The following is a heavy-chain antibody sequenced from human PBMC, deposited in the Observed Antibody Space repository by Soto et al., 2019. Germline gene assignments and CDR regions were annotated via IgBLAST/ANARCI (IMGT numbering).Heavy chain of an antibody. J-gene: IGHJ4*02. Sequence: PVGSLRLSCAASGFTFSSYSMNWVRQAPGKGLEWVSSISSSSRYIYYADSVKGRFTISRDNAKNSLYPQMNSLRAEDTAVYYWARAGGVTIFGVVIGIDYWGQGTLVTVSS. D-gene: IGHD3-3*01. CDR2: ISSSSRYI. CDR3: ARAGGVTIFGVVIGIDY. CDR1: GFTFSSYS. V-gene: IGHV3-21*01.